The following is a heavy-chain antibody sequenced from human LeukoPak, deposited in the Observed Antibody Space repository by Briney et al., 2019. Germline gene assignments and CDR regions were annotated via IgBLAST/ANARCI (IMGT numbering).Heavy chain of an antibody. CDR3: ARGVPTGIDYFDY. V-gene: IGHV3-7*01. CDR2: IKADGSEK. Sequence: PGGSLRLSCAASGFTFSSYWMSWVRQAPGKGLEWVANIKADGSEKFYVDSVKGRFSMPRDNARNSLYLQMNSLRAEDTAVYYCARGVPTGIDYFDYWGQGTLVTVSS. J-gene: IGHJ4*02. CDR1: GFTFSSYW. D-gene: IGHD1-1*01.